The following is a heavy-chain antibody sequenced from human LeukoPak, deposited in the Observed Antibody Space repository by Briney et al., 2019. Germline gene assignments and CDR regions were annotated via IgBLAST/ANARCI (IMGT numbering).Heavy chain of an antibody. CDR2: IYTSGST. Sequence: PSQTLSLTCTVSGGSISSGSYYWSWIRQPAGKGLEWIGRIYTSGSTNYNPSLKSRVTISVDTSKNQFSLKLSSVTAADTAVYYCARGRLDSSSCPVFDYWGQGTLVTVSS. V-gene: IGHV4-61*02. J-gene: IGHJ4*02. CDR3: ARGRLDSSSCPVFDY. CDR1: GGSISSGSYY. D-gene: IGHD6-13*01.